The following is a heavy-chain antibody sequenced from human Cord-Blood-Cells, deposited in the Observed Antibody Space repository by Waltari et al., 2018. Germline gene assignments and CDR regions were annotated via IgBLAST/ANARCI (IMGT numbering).Heavy chain of an antibody. V-gene: IGHV4-34*01. CDR2: INHSGST. D-gene: IGHD7-27*01. CDR1: GGSFSGYY. CDR3: ASNLPGELGIHYYYYGMDV. J-gene: IGHJ6*02. Sequence: QVQLQQWGAGLLKPSETLSLTCAVYGGSFSGYYWSWIRQPPGKGLEWIGEINHSGSTNSNPSLKSRVTISVDTSKNQFSLKLSSVTAADTAVYYCASNLPGELGIHYYYYGMDVWGQGTTVTVSS.